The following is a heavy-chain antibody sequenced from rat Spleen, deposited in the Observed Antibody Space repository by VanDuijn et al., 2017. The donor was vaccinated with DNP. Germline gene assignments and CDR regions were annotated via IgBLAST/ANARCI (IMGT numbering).Heavy chain of an antibody. Sequence: EVKLVESGGGLVQPGRSLILSCAAPGFNFNDYWMGWVRQAPGTGLKWIGEINKDSNSINYSPSLKDRFTISRDNAQNTLYLQMSKLGSEDTAIYYCTQGGRWFTYWGQGTLVTVSS. CDR3: TQGGRWFTY. CDR1: GFNFNDYW. V-gene: IGHV4-2*01. J-gene: IGHJ3*01. CDR2: INKDSNSI. D-gene: IGHD3-1*01.